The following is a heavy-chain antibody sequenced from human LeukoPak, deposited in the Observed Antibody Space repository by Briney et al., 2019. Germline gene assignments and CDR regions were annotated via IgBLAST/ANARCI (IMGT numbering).Heavy chain of an antibody. CDR3: ARERRYSSSYYYYYYGMDV. D-gene: IGHD6-6*01. V-gene: IGHV4-59*01. CDR2: IYYSGST. J-gene: IGHJ6*02. CDR1: GGSISSYY. Sequence: SETPSLTCTVSGGSISSYYWSWIRQPPGKGLEWIGYIYYSGSTNYNPSLKSRVTISVDTSKNQFSLKLSSVTAADTAVYYCARERRYSSSYYYYYYGMDVWGQGTTVTVSS.